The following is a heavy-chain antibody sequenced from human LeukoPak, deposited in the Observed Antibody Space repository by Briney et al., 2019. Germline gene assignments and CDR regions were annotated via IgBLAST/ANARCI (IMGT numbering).Heavy chain of an antibody. CDR1: GYTFTGYY. D-gene: IGHD6-19*01. J-gene: IGHJ4*02. CDR3: ARDRVGYSSGWFDY. V-gene: IGHV1-2*02. CDR2: INPNSGGT. Sequence: ASVKVSCKASGYTFTGYYMHWVRQAPGQGLEWMGWINPNSGGTNYAQKFQGRVTMTRDTSISTAYMELSRLRSDDTAVYYCARDRVGYSSGWFDYWGQGTLVTLSS.